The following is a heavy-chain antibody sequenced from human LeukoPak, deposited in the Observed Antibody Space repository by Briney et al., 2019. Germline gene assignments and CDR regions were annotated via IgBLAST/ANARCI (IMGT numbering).Heavy chain of an antibody. D-gene: IGHD3-16*01. CDR2: ISWNSDTR. CDR1: GFTFDDYA. CDR3: VGHSDY. Sequence: PGGSLRLSCAVSGFTFDDYAMHWVRQVPGKGLEWVAGISWNSDTRGYVDSVKGRFTISRDNARNSLYLQMNSLRAEDTAVYYCVGHSDYWGQGTLVTVSS. V-gene: IGHV3-9*01. J-gene: IGHJ4*02.